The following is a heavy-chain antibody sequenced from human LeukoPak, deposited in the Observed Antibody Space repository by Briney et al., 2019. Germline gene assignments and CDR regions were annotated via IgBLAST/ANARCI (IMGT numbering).Heavy chain of an antibody. CDR2: IYPGDSGT. J-gene: IGHJ6*04. D-gene: IGHD2-2*01. V-gene: IGHV5-51*01. CDR1: GYSFTSYW. Sequence: GESLKISCKGSGYSFTSYWIGWVRQMPGKGLEWMGIIYPGDSGTRYSPSFQGQVTISADKSISTAYLQWSSLKASDTAMYYCARAPRWYCSSTSCYYYYYGMDVWGKGTTVTVSS. CDR3: ARAPRWYCSSTSCYYYYYGMDV.